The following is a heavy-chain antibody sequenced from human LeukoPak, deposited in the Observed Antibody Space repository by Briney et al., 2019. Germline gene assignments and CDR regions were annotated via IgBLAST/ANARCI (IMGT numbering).Heavy chain of an antibody. CDR2: IYPGDSDT. J-gene: IGHJ6*02. CDR3: ASTAARPDYYYYYGMDV. V-gene: IGHV5-51*01. Sequence: QMPGKGLEWMGIIYPGDSDTRYSPSFQGQVTISADKSISTAYLQWSSLKASDTAMYYCASTAARPDYYYYYGMDVWGQGTTVTVSS. D-gene: IGHD6-6*01.